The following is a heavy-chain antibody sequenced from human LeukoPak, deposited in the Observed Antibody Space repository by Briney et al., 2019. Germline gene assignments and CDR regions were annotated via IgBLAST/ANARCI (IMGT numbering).Heavy chain of an antibody. J-gene: IGHJ4*02. Sequence: GGSLRLSCAASGFTFSTYSMNWVRQVPGKGLEWVSSITSSSIYIYYAESVKGRFTISRDNAKNSLYLQMNSLRAEDTAVYYCARDLGIAVAGPFFDYWGQGTLVTVSS. CDR2: ITSSSIYI. D-gene: IGHD6-19*01. V-gene: IGHV3-21*01. CDR1: GFTFSTYS. CDR3: ARDLGIAVAGPFFDY.